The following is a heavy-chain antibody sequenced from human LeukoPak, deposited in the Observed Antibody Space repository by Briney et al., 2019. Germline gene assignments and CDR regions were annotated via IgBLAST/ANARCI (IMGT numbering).Heavy chain of an antibody. D-gene: IGHD6-6*01. Sequence: GASVKVSCKASGGTFSSYAISWVRQAPGQGLEWMGGIIPIFGTANYAQKFQGRVTITADESTSTAYMELSSLRSEDTAVYYCARRNRPNYSSYVDYPNNWFDPWGQGTLVTVSS. CDR3: ARRNRPNYSSYVDYPNNWFDP. CDR2: IIPIFGTA. V-gene: IGHV1-69*01. CDR1: GGTFSSYA. J-gene: IGHJ5*02.